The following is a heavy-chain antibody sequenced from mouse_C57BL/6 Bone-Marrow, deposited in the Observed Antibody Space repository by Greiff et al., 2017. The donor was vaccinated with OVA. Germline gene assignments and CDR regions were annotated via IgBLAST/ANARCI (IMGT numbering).Heavy chain of an antibody. D-gene: IGHD2-5*01. CDR2: ISDGGSYT. V-gene: IGHV5-4*01. Sequence: EVHLVESGGGLVKPGGSLKLSCAASGFTFSSYAMSWVRQTPEKRLEWVATISDGGSYTYYPDNVKGRFTISRDNAKNNLYLQMSHLKSEDTAMYYCARDQGRYSNPWFAYWGQGTLVTVSA. J-gene: IGHJ3*01. CDR1: GFTFSSYA. CDR3: ARDQGRYSNPWFAY.